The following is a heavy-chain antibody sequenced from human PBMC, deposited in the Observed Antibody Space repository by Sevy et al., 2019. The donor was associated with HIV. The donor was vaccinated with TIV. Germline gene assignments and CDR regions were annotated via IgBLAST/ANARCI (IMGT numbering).Heavy chain of an antibody. CDR1: GFTFSTFS. CDR2: ISDTGTST. D-gene: IGHD3-16*01. V-gene: IGHV3-23*01. CDR3: AKFAGDFPHFDF. J-gene: IGHJ4*02. Sequence: GGSLRLSCAASGFTFSTFSMTWVRQAQRKGMEWVSAISDTGTSTYYTDSVEGRFTISRDNSKSTLFLHMNSLRAEDTALYYCAKFAGDFPHFDFWGLGTLVTVSS.